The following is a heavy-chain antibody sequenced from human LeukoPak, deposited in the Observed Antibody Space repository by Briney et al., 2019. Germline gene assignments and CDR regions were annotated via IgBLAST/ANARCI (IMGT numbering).Heavy chain of an antibody. CDR3: ARGGRNCSGGSCYSLDY. D-gene: IGHD2-15*01. V-gene: IGHV4-34*01. CDR1: GGSFSGYY. Sequence: SETLSLTCAVYGGSFSGYYWSWIRQPPGKGLEWIGEINHSGSTNYNPSLKSRVTISVDTSKNQFSLKLSSVTAADMAVYYCARGGRNCSGGSCYSLDYWGQGTLVTVSS. CDR2: INHSGST. J-gene: IGHJ4*02.